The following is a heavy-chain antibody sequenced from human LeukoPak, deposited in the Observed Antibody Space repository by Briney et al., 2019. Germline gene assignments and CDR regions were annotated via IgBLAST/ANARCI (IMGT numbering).Heavy chain of an antibody. V-gene: IGHV3-20*04. CDR3: ARAPITSPFYFDY. Sequence: PGGSLRLSCTASGFAFDEHGMSWVRQVPGKGLEWVSGINWSGGSSGYADPLRGRFTISRDNAKNSLYLQMDSLRAEDTALYYCARAPITSPFYFDYWGQGTLVTVSS. J-gene: IGHJ4*02. CDR2: INWSGGSS. D-gene: IGHD2-2*01. CDR1: GFAFDEHG.